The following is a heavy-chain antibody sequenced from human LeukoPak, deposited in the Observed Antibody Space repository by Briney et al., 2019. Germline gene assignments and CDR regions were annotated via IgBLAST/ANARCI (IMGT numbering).Heavy chain of an antibody. V-gene: IGHV7-4-1*01. J-gene: IGHJ4*02. CDR1: GYSFSDYT. CDR2: INTNTGDP. D-gene: IGHD3-10*01. CDR3: ARSSRGVIGLLDY. Sequence: GASVKVSCKASGYSFSDYTINWVRQAPGQGLEWVGWINTNTGDPIYARGFKGRFVLSVDKSVNTAYLEFAGWQTEDNAVNIVARSSRGVIGLLDYWGQGTLVTVSS.